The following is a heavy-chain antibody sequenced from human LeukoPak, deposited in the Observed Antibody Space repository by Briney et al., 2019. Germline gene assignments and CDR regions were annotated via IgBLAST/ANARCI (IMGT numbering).Heavy chain of an antibody. CDR3: ARIPAAMDSWFDP. Sequence: SETLSLTCTVSGGSLSSYYWSWIRQPPGKGLEWIGYIYYSGSTNYNPSLKSRDTISVVTSKNQFSLKLSSVTAADTAVYYCARIPAAMDSWFDPWGQGTLVTVSS. CDR2: IYYSGST. J-gene: IGHJ5*02. D-gene: IGHD2-2*01. V-gene: IGHV4-59*01. CDR1: GGSLSSYY.